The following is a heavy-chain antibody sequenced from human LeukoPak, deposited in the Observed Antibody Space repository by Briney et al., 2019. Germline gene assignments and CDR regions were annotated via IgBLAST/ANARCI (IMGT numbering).Heavy chain of an antibody. Sequence: SETLSPTCIVSGGSISTYYWTWIRQPPGKGLEWIGYIYYSGSTNYNPSLKSRVTISVDTSKNQFSLKLSSVTAADTAVYYCARDYHDYYDSSGYPNRFDYWGQGTLVTVSS. D-gene: IGHD3-22*01. V-gene: IGHV4-59*12. CDR1: GGSISTYY. J-gene: IGHJ4*02. CDR3: ARDYHDYYDSSGYPNRFDY. CDR2: IYYSGST.